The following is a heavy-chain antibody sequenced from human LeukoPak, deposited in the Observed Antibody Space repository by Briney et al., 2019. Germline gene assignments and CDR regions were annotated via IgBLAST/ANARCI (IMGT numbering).Heavy chain of an antibody. CDR1: GCTFSSYS. CDR3: ARASSGWFRD. D-gene: IGHD6-19*01. CDR2: ISSSSSYI. J-gene: IGHJ4*02. Sequence: GGSLRLSCAASGCTFSSYSMNWVRQAPGKGLEWVSSISSSSSYIYYADSVKGRFTISRDNAKNSLYLEMNSLRAEDTAVYYRARASSGWFRDWGQGTLVTVSS. V-gene: IGHV3-21*01.